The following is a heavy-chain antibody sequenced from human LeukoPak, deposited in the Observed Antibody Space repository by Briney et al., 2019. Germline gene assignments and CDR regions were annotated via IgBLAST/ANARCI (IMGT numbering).Heavy chain of an antibody. CDR3: ARGPIAVAGTPSIYQH. CDR1: GFTFSNYG. D-gene: IGHD6-19*01. Sequence: PGGSLRLSCAASGFTFSNYGMHWVRQAPGKGLEWVAVIWSDGSIKYYADSVKGRFTISRDNSRNTLYLQMNSLRAEDTAVYYCARGPIAVAGTPSIYQHWGQGTLVTVSS. J-gene: IGHJ1*01. V-gene: IGHV3-33*01. CDR2: IWSDGSIK.